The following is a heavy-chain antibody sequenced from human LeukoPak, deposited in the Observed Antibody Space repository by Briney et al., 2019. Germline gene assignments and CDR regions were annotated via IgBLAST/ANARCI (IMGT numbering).Heavy chain of an antibody. Sequence: PSETLSLTCAVSGGSISSGGYSWSWLRQPPGKGLEWIGYIDHSGSTYYSPSLKSRVTISVDRSKNQFSLKLSSVTAADTAVYYCASSGSYGGAFDYWGQGTLVTVSS. CDR1: GGSISSGGYS. J-gene: IGHJ4*02. CDR3: ASSGSYGGAFDY. D-gene: IGHD1-26*01. V-gene: IGHV4-30-2*01. CDR2: IDHSGST.